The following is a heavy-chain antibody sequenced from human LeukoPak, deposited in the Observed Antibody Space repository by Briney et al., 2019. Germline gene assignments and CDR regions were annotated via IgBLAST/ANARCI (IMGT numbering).Heavy chain of an antibody. D-gene: IGHD3-10*01. Sequence: GGSLRLSCAASGFTFSGYWMSWVRQGPGKGPEWVANIRHDGSYTYYVASVKGRFTISRDNTKNSVYLQMNSLRVDDTAIYYCAGVRPGPGNYMDVWGKGTTVT. CDR2: IRHDGSYT. CDR3: AGVRPGPGNYMDV. V-gene: IGHV3-7*01. J-gene: IGHJ6*03. CDR1: GFTFSGYW.